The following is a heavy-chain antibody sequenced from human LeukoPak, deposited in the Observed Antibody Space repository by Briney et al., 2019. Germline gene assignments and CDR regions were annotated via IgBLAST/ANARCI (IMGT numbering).Heavy chain of an antibody. D-gene: IGHD3-9*01. CDR3: AKGRLRYFDWSAFDI. J-gene: IGHJ3*02. CDR1: GLTFSSYG. V-gene: IGHV3-30*18. CDR2: ISYDGSDK. Sequence: QPGRSLRLSCAASGLTFSSYGMNWVGQAPGKGLEWVAVISYDGSDKYYADSVKGRFTISRDNSKNTLYLQMDSLRAEDTAVYYCAKGRLRYFDWSAFDIWGQGTMVTVSS.